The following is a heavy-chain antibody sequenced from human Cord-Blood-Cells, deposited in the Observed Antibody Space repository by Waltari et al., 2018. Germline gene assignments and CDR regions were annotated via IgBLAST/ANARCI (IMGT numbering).Heavy chain of an antibody. CDR3: ARGKLYYGSGSYYFDY. Sequence: QVQLVQSGAEVKKPGASVKVSCKASGYTFTSYDINWVRQATGQGLEWMGWRNPNSGNKGYAQEFQGRVTMTRNTSMSTAYMELRSLRSEDTAVYYCARGKLYYGSGSYYFDYWGQGTLVTVSS. V-gene: IGHV1-8*01. CDR1: GYTFTSYD. J-gene: IGHJ4*02. CDR2: RNPNSGNK. D-gene: IGHD3-10*01.